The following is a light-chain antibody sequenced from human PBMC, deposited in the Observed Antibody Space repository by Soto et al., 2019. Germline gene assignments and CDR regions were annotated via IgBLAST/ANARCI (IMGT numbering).Light chain of an antibody. J-gene: IGKJ4*01. CDR3: QQDDSSLGLT. Sequence: EIVLTQSPGTLSLSPGERATLACRASQSVSSSYLAWYQQKPGQAPRLLIYGASSRATGIPDRFSGSGSGTDFTLTISRLEPEDFAVYYGQQDDSSLGLTFGGGTKVEIK. CDR2: GAS. CDR1: QSVSSSY. V-gene: IGKV3-20*01.